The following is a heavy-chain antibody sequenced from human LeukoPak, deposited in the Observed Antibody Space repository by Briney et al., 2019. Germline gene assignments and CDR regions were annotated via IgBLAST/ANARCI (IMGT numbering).Heavy chain of an antibody. V-gene: IGHV4-39*07. J-gene: IGHJ6*03. CDR1: GGSISSSSYY. CDR3: ASSQGYYYYYMDV. Sequence: SETLSLTCTVSGGSISSSSYYWGWIRQPPGKGLEWIGRIYTSGSTNYNPSLKSRVTISVDTSKNQFSLKLSSVTAADTAVYYCASSQGYYYYYMDVWGKGTTVTISS. CDR2: IYTSGST.